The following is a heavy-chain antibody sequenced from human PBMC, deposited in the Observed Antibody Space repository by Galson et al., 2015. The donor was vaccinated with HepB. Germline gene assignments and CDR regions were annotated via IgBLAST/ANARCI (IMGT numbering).Heavy chain of an antibody. Sequence: SVKVSCKASGGTFSSYAISWVRQAPGQGLEWMGGIIPIFGTANYAQKFQGRVTITADKSTSTAYMELSSLRSEDTAVYYCARDKEGYGDYVGFDYWGQGTLVTVSS. J-gene: IGHJ4*02. CDR2: IIPIFGTA. CDR3: ARDKEGYGDYVGFDY. V-gene: IGHV1-69*06. CDR1: GGTFSSYA. D-gene: IGHD4-17*01.